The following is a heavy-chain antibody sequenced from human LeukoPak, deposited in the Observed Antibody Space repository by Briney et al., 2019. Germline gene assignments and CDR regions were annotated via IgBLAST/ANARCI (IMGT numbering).Heavy chain of an antibody. CDR3: ARDAGDCGGDCPRWFDP. Sequence: GGSLRLSCTASGFTFSDYGMHWVRQAPGEGLEWVAIIWYDGYNKYYADSVRGRFTISRDNSKNTLYLQMNNLRAEDTAVYYCARDAGDCGGDCPRWFDPWGQGTLVTVSS. CDR2: IWYDGYNK. CDR1: GFTFSDYG. J-gene: IGHJ5*02. D-gene: IGHD2-21*02. V-gene: IGHV3-33*01.